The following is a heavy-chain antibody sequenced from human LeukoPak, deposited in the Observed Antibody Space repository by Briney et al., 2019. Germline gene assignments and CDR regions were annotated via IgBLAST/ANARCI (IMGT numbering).Heavy chain of an antibody. J-gene: IGHJ5*02. V-gene: IGHV3-21*01. CDR2: ISSSSSYI. Sequence: GGSLRLSCAASGFTFSSYSMNWVRQAPGKGLEWVSSISSSSSYIYYADSVKGRFTISRDNAKNSLYLQMNSLRAEDTAVYYCARELAGTNWFDPWGQGTLVTVPS. D-gene: IGHD1-7*01. CDR1: GFTFSSYS. CDR3: ARELAGTNWFDP.